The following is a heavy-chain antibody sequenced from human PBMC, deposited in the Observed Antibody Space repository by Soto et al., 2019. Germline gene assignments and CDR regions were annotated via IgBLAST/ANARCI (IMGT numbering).Heavy chain of an antibody. D-gene: IGHD2-15*01. V-gene: IGHV3-23*01. J-gene: IGHJ6*02. CDR1: GFPFSSYA. Sequence: PGGSLRLSCAASGFPFSSYAMLWVRQAPGKGLEWVSAISGSGGSTYYADSVKGRFTISRDNSKNTLYLQMNRLRAEDTAVYYCAKAIRRGVVAEPSPLYYYYGMDVWGQGTTVTVS. CDR3: AKAIRRGVVAEPSPLYYYYGMDV. CDR2: ISGSGGST.